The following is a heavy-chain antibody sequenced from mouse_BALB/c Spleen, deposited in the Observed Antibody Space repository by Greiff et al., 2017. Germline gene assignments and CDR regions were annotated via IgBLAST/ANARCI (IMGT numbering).Heavy chain of an antibody. V-gene: IGHV5-6-3*01. CDR3: ARGGNWGGYDAMDY. CDR2: INSNGGST. D-gene: IGHD4-1*01. J-gene: IGHJ4*01. Sequence: EVKLVESGGGLVQPGGSLKLSCAASGFTFSSYGMSWVRQTPDKRLELVATINSNGGSTYYPDSVKGRFTISRDNAKNTLYLQMSSLKSEDTAMYYCARGGNWGGYDAMDYWGQGTSVTVSS. CDR1: GFTFSSYG.